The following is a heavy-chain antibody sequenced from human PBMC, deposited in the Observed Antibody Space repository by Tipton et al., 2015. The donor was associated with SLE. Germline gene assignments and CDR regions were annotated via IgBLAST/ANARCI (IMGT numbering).Heavy chain of an antibody. D-gene: IGHD1-26*01. V-gene: IGHV4-34*01. CDR1: GGSFSDYN. CDR3: ARGPQRVGRFQS. Sequence: TLSLTCTVYGGSFSDYNWNWIRQPPGKGLEWIGVINPSGNTNYNQTLKSRVTISVDTSKAQFSLHLSSVTAADTAVYYCARGPQRVGRFQSWGQGTLVTVSS. J-gene: IGHJ4*02. CDR2: INPSGNT.